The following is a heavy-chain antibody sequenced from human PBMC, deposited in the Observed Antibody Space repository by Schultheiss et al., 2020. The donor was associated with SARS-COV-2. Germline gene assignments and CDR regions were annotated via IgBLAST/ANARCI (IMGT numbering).Heavy chain of an antibody. V-gene: IGHV3-30*04. CDR1: GFTFSCYA. CDR2: ISYDGSNK. D-gene: IGHD2-15*01. Sequence: GGSLRLSCAASGFTFSCYAMHWVPQAPGKGLEWVALISYDGSNKYYADSVKGRFTISRDNSKNTLFLQINSLRAEDTAVYYCAREGIVVVVAAYLLDYWGQGGLVTVSS. CDR3: AREGIVVVVAAYLLDY. J-gene: IGHJ4*02.